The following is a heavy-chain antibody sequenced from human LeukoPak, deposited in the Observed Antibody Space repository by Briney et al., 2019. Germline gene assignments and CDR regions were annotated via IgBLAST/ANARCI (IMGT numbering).Heavy chain of an antibody. Sequence: GGSLRLSCAASRFTFDDYAMHWVRQAPGKGLEWVSGISWNSGCIGYADSVKGRFTISRDNAKNSLYLQMNSLRAEDMALYYCAKDQGYCSSTSCYSSGMDVWGKGTTVTVSS. J-gene: IGHJ6*03. CDR2: ISWNSGCI. V-gene: IGHV3-9*03. CDR3: AKDQGYCSSTSCYSSGMDV. D-gene: IGHD2-2*01. CDR1: RFTFDDYA.